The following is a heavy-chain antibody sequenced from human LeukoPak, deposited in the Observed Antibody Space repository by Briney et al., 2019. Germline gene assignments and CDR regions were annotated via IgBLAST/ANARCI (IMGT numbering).Heavy chain of an antibody. J-gene: IGHJ4*02. CDR2: INPNSGGT. Sequence: ASVKVSCKASGYTFTGYYMHWVRQAPGQGLEWMGWINPNSGGTKYAQKFQGRVTMTRDTSISTGYMELGSLRSDDTAVYYCARDTGLGIPDYWGQGTLVTVSS. CDR1: GYTFTGYY. CDR3: ARDTGLGIPDY. V-gene: IGHV1-2*02. D-gene: IGHD4-17*01.